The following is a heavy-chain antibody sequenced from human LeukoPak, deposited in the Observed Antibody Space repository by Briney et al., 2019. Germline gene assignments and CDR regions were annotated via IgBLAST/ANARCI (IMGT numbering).Heavy chain of an antibody. CDR3: ARERWDDVFDI. J-gene: IGHJ3*02. CDR2: IYYSGST. Sequence: KPSETLSLTCAVYGGSFSGYYWSWIRQPPGKGLEWIGYIYYSGSTYYNPSLKSRVTISEDTSKNQFSLKLSSVTAADTAVYYCARERWDDVFDIWGQGTMVTVSP. V-gene: IGHV4-30-4*01. CDR1: GGSFSGYY. D-gene: IGHD1-26*01.